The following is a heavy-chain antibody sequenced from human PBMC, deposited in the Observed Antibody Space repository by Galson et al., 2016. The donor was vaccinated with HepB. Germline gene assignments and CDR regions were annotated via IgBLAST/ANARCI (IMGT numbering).Heavy chain of an antibody. D-gene: IGHD4-11*01. J-gene: IGHJ6*02. CDR2: ISGYKGNT. V-gene: IGHV1-18*01. Sequence: SVKVSCKASGYTFTRYGISWVRQAPGQGPEWMAWISGYKGNTNYEQKFQDRVTLTTDTSTSTAYMELRGLTSDDTAVYYCAAHSKNFYGMDVWGQGTTVTVSS. CDR1: GYTFTRYG. CDR3: AAHSKNFYGMDV.